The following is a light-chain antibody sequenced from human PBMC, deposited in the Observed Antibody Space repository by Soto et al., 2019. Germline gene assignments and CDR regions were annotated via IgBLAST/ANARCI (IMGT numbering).Light chain of an antibody. CDR2: AAS. V-gene: IGKV1-39*01. J-gene: IGKJ4*01. CDR1: QSISSY. Sequence: DIQMTQSPSSLSASVGDRVTITCRASQSISSYLNWYQQKPGKAPKLLIYAASSLQSGVPSRFSGSGSGPDFTLTISSLQPEDFATDSCQQSYSTPLTFGGGTQVEIK. CDR3: QQSYSTPLT.